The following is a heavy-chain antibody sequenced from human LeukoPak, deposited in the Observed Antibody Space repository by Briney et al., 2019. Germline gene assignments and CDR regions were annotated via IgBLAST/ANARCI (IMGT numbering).Heavy chain of an antibody. D-gene: IGHD3-22*01. V-gene: IGHV3-30*18. Sequence: GGSLRLSCAASGFTFSSYGMHWVRQAPGKGLEGVAVISYDGSNKYYADSVKGRFTISRDNSKNTLYLQMNSLRAEDTAVYYCAKDPTYYDSSGMKDNWFDPWGQGTLVTVSS. CDR1: GFTFSSYG. J-gene: IGHJ5*02. CDR2: ISYDGSNK. CDR3: AKDPTYYDSSGMKDNWFDP.